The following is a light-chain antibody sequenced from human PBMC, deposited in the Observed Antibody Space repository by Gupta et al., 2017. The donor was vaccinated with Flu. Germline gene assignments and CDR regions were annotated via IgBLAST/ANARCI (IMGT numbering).Light chain of an antibody. CDR2: AAS. CDR1: QRISSY. V-gene: IGKV1-39*01. Sequence: DIQMTQSPSSLSASVGDRVTITCRASQRISSYLNWYQQKPGKAPKLLIYAASRVQSGVPSRFSGSGSGTDFTLTISSRQPEDFATYYCQQRNSTPVTFGHGTNVDIK. J-gene: IGKJ3*01. CDR3: QQRNSTPVT.